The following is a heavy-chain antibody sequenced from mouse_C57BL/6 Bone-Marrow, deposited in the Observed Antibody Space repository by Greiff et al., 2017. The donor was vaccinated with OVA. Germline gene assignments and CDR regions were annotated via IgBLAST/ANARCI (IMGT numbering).Heavy chain of an antibody. Sequence: QVQLQQPGAELVKPGASVKLSCKASGYTFTSSWMPWVKQRPGQGLEWIGMIHPNSGSTNYNEKFKSKATLTVDKSSSTAYMQLSSLTSEDSAVYYCARRRKTGDWFAYWGQGTLVTVSA. CDR1: GYTFTSSW. CDR2: IHPNSGST. CDR3: ARRRKTGDWFAY. J-gene: IGHJ3*01. V-gene: IGHV1-64*01. D-gene: IGHD4-1*01.